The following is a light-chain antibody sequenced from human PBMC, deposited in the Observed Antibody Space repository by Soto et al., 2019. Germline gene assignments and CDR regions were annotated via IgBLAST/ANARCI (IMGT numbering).Light chain of an antibody. CDR3: QQYHNWPPDT. V-gene: IGKV3-15*01. CDR2: GAS. Sequence: EIILTQSPASLSVSPGERAPLSCRASQSVNNNLAWYQQKRGQAPRLLIYGASTSATGIPGRVRGSGSGTEFTLTINSLQSEDFAVYFCQQYHNWPPDTFGQGTKLEI. CDR1: QSVNNN. J-gene: IGKJ2*01.